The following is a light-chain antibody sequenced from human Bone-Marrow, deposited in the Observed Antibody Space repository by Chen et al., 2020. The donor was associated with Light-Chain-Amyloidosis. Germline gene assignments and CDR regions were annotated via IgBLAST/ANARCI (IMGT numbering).Light chain of an antibody. J-gene: IGLJ3*02. V-gene: IGLV3-21*02. CDR3: QVWDRSSDRPV. CDR2: DDS. CDR1: NIGSTS. Sequence: SWELTPPSSFSGGAGQTARSACGGNNIGSTSVDWYQQTPSQAPLLVVYDDSDRPSGIPERLSGSNSGNTATLTISRVEAGDEADYYCQVWDRSSDRPVFGGGTKLTVL.